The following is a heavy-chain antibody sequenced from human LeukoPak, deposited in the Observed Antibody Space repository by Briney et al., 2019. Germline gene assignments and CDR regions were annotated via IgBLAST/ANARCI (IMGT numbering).Heavy chain of an antibody. Sequence: GGSLRLSCAASGFTFSSYAMSWVRQAPGKGLEWVSAISNSGGGTNYADSVRGRFTISRDNSKNTLYLQMNSLRAEDTALYYCAKNGGYGSYYPDYWGQGTLVTVSS. J-gene: IGHJ4*02. V-gene: IGHV3-23*01. D-gene: IGHD3-10*01. CDR3: AKNGGYGSYYPDY. CDR2: ISNSGGGT. CDR1: GFTFSSYA.